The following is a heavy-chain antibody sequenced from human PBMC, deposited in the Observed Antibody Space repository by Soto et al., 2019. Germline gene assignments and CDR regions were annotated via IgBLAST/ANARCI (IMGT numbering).Heavy chain of an antibody. Sequence: SETLSLTCTVSGGPISSGGYYWSWIRQHPGKGLEWIGYIYYSGSTYYNPSLKSRVTISVDTSKNQFSLKLSSVTAADTAVYYCAREWTMDAFDIWGQGTMVTVSS. D-gene: IGHD3-10*01. CDR2: IYYSGST. J-gene: IGHJ3*02. CDR1: GGPISSGGYY. CDR3: AREWTMDAFDI. V-gene: IGHV4-31*03.